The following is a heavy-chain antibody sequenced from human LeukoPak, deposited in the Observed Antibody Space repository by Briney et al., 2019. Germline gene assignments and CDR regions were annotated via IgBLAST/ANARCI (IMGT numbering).Heavy chain of an antibody. J-gene: IGHJ5*02. CDR1: GYTFTGYY. D-gene: IGHD2-15*01. Sequence: ASVKVSCKASGYTFTGYYMHWVRQAPGQGLEWMGWINPNSGGTNYAQKLQGRVTMTTDTSTSTAYMELRSLRSDDTAVYYCAREWEVVVAATREAHNWFDPWGQGTLVTVSS. CDR3: AREWEVVVAATREAHNWFDP. CDR2: INPNSGGT. V-gene: IGHV1-2*02.